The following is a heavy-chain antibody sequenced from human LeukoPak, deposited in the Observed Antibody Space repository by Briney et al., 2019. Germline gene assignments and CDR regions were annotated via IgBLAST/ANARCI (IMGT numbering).Heavy chain of an antibody. V-gene: IGHV1-69*13. D-gene: IGHD6-19*01. CDR3: ARGWSSGWQDFDY. CDR2: IIPIFGTA. CDR1: GGTFSSYA. J-gene: IGHJ4*02. Sequence: SVKVSCKASGGTFSSYAISWVRQAPGQGLEWMGGIIPIFGTANYAQKFQGRVTITADESTSTAYMELSSLRSEDTAVCYCARGWSSGWQDFDYWGQGTLVTVSS.